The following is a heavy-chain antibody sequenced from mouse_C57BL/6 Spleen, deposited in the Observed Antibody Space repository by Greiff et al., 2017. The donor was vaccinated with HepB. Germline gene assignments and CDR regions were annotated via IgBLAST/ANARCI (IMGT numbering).Heavy chain of an antibody. J-gene: IGHJ2*01. CDR2: INPNNGGT. V-gene: IGHV1-22*01. CDR3: ARGGYSNYYFDY. CDR1: GYTFTDYN. D-gene: IGHD2-5*01. Sequence: VQLQQSGPELVKPGASVKMSCKASGYTFTDYNMHWVKQSHGKSLEWIGYINPNNGGTSYNQKFKGKATLTVNKSSSTAYMELRSLTSEDSAVYYCARGGYSNYYFDYWGQGTTLTVSS.